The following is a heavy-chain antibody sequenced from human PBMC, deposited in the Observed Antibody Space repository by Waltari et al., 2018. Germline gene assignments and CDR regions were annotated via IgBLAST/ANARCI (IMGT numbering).Heavy chain of an antibody. CDR1: GYTFTSYA. CDR3: ARDREVSSGWHRGSLKKRDYYYYYGMDV. J-gene: IGHJ6*02. CDR2: INAGNGNT. V-gene: IGHV1-3*01. Sequence: QVQLVQSGAEVKKPGASVKVSCKASGYTFTSYAMHWVRQAPGQRLEWMGWINAGNGNTKYSQKFQGRVTITRDTSASTAYMELSSLRSEDTAVYYCARDREVSSGWHRGSLKKRDYYYYYGMDVWGQGTTVTVSS. D-gene: IGHD6-19*01.